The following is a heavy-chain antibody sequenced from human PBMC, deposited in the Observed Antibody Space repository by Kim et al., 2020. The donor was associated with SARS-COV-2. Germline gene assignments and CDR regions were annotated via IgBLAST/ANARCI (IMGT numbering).Heavy chain of an antibody. Sequence: SETLSLTCTVSGGSVSSGSSYWSWIRQPPGKALEWIGYIHYSGSTNYNPSLKSRVTISVDTSKTQFSLKLSSVTAADTAVYYCASTHYYDRSGYSFDYWGQGTLVTVSS. V-gene: IGHV4-61*01. D-gene: IGHD3-22*01. CDR3: ASTHYYDRSGYSFDY. CDR1: GGSVSSGSSY. J-gene: IGHJ4*02. CDR2: IHYSGST.